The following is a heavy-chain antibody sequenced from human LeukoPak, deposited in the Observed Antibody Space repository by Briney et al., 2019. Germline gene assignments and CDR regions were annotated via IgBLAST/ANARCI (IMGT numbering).Heavy chain of an antibody. CDR2: ISYDGSNK. V-gene: IGHV3-30*04. CDR1: GFTFSSYA. J-gene: IGHJ4*02. D-gene: IGHD4-23*01. CDR3: AKDLYGGNPGGGFDY. Sequence: PGGSLRLSCAASGFTFSSYAMHWVRQAPGKGLEWVAVISYDGSNKYYADSVKGRFTISRDNSKNTLYLQMNSLRAEDTAVYYCAKDLYGGNPGGGFDYWGQGTLVTVSS.